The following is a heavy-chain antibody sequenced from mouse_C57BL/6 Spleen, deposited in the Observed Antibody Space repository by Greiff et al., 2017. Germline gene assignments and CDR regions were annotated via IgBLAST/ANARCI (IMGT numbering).Heavy chain of an antibody. J-gene: IGHJ4*01. CDR3: VGPLVSSVVEGGYYYALDY. V-gene: IGHV10-1*01. CDR1: GFSFNTYA. CDR2: IRSKSNNYAT. D-gene: IGHD1-1*01. Sequence: DQLQQSGGGLVQPKGSLKLPCAASGFSFNTYAMNWVRQAPGEGLEWVARIRSKSNNYATYYADSVKDRFTISRDDSESMLYLQMNNLKTEDTAMYSCVGPLVSSVVEGGYYYALDYWGQGTSVTVSS.